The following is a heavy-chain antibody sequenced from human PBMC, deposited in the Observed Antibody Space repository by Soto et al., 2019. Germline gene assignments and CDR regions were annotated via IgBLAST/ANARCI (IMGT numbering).Heavy chain of an antibody. Sequence: EVQLVQSGAEVKKPGESLKISCKGSGYRFTSYWIGWVRQMPGKGLEWMGIIYPGDSDTRYSPSFQGQVTIAADKSISTAYLQRSSLKASDTAMYYCARDSGSYYSPSDYWGKGTLVTASS. D-gene: IGHD1-26*01. CDR1: GYRFTSYW. V-gene: IGHV5-51*03. CDR3: ARDSGSYYSPSDY. CDR2: IYPGDSDT. J-gene: IGHJ4*02.